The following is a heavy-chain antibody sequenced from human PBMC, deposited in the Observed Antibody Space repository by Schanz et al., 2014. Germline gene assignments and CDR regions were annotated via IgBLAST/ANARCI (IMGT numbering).Heavy chain of an antibody. Sequence: QVQLVQSGAEVKKPGASVKVSCKASGYTFTSSGFSWVRQAPGQGLEWMGWINGYNAHTNYAQKFQGRVTMTTETSTSIVYMELRSLRCDDTSVYYCARDRDQWDGNFCDFWGQGTLVTVSS. J-gene: IGHJ4*02. D-gene: IGHD1-26*01. CDR1: GYTFTSSG. V-gene: IGHV1-18*01. CDR2: INGYNAHT. CDR3: ARDRDQWDGNFCDF.